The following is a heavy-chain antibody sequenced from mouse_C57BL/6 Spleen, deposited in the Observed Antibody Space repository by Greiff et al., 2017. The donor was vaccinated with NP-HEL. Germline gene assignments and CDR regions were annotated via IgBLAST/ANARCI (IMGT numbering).Heavy chain of an antibody. CDR3: ARRDYYGTWYFDV. V-gene: IGHV5-17*01. CDR1: GFTFSDYG. J-gene: IGHJ1*03. CDR2: ISSGSSTI. Sequence: EVHLVESGGGLVKPGGSLKLSCAASGFTFSDYGMHWVRQAPEKGLEWVAYISSGSSTIYYADTVKGRFTISRDNAKNTLFLQMTSLRSEDTAMYYCARRDYYGTWYFDVWGTGTTVTVSS. D-gene: IGHD1-1*01.